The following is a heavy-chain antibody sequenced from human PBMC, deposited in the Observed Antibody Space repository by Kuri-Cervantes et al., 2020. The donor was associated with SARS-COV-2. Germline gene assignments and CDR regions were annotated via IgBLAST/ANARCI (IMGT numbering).Heavy chain of an antibody. D-gene: IGHD7-27*01. CDR1: GYTFTGYY. J-gene: IGHJ3*02. Sequence: ASVKVSCKASGYTFTGYYMHWVRQAPGQGLEWMGWISAYNGNTNYAQKLQGRVTMTTDTSTSAAYMELRSLRSDDTAVYYCARLWGTNDAFDIWGQGTMVTVSS. V-gene: IGHV1-18*04. CDR2: ISAYNGNT. CDR3: ARLWGTNDAFDI.